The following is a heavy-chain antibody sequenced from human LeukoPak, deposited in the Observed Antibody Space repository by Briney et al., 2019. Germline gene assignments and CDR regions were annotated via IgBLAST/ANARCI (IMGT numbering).Heavy chain of an antibody. CDR3: AVAYYYGSGDAFDI. CDR2: INSDSNYI. D-gene: IGHD3-10*01. V-gene: IGHV3-21*01. CDR1: GFTFRSYS. Sequence: GGSLRLSCAASGFTFRSYSMNWVRQAPGEGPEWVSSINSDSNYIYYADSVQGRFTISRDNAKNSLYLQMNSLRAEDTAVYYCAVAYYYGSGDAFDIWGQGTKVTVSS. J-gene: IGHJ3*02.